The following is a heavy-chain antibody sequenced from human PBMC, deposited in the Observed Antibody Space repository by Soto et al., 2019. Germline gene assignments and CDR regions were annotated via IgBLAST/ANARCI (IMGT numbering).Heavy chain of an antibody. V-gene: IGHV1-18*01. CDR3: ASGSGPDYDILTGYSFDY. CDR1: GYTFTSYG. D-gene: IGHD3-9*01. J-gene: IGHJ4*02. CDR2: ISAYNGNT. Sequence: ASVKVSCKASGYTFTSYGISWVRQAPGQGLEWMGWISAYNGNTNYAQKLQGRVTMTTDTSTSTAYMELRSLRSDDTAVYYCASGSGPDYDILTGYSFDYWGQGTLVTVSS.